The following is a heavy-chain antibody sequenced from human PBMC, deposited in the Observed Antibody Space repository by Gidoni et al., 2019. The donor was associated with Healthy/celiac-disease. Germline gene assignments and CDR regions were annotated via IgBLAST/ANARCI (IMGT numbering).Heavy chain of an antibody. CDR1: GFTFSSYG. CDR3: ARALYGDQYYFDY. D-gene: IGHD3-16*01. V-gene: IGHV3-33*01. CDR2: IWYDGSNK. J-gene: IGHJ4*02. Sequence: QVQLVESGGGVVQPGRSLRLSCAASGFTFSSYGMHWVRQAPGKGLEWVAVIWYDGSNKYYADSVKGRFTISRDNSKNTLYLQMNSLRAEDTAVYYCARALYGDQYYFDYWGQGTLVTVSS.